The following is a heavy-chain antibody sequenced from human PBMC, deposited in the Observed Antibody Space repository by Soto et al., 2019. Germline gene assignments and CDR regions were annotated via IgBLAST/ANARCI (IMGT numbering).Heavy chain of an antibody. CDR2: VNHGGTS. V-gene: IGHV4-34*01. CDR3: ARLNGYCISSSCHGHYAMDV. D-gene: IGHD2-2*01. Sequence: SETLSLTCTVSGGSISSYYWDWIRQPPGKGLEWIGEVNHGGTSNYNPSLKSRAIISVDTSKNQFSLKLTSVTAADTAVYFCARLNGYCISSSCHGHYAMDVWGQGTTVTVSS. J-gene: IGHJ6*02. CDR1: GGSISSYY.